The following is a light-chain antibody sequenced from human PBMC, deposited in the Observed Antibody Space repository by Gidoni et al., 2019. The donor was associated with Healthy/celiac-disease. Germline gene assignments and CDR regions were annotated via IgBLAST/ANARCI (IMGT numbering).Light chain of an antibody. J-gene: IGKJ1*01. Sequence: DIVMTQSLDSLAVSLGERATINCKSSQSVLSSSNNKNYLAWYQQKPGQPPKLLIYWASTRESGVPDRFSGSASGTDFTLTISSLQAEDVAVYYCQQYYSTPRTFGPGTKVEIK. V-gene: IGKV4-1*01. CDR1: QSVLSSSNNKNY. CDR3: QQYYSTPRT. CDR2: WAS.